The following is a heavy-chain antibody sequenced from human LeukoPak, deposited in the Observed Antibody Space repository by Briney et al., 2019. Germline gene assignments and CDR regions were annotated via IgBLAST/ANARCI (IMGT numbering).Heavy chain of an antibody. CDR3: ARGSPFGNPHV. J-gene: IGHJ3*01. V-gene: IGHV4-34*01. D-gene: IGHD3-10*01. CDR2: INHSGST. CDR1: GGSFSGYY. Sequence: PSKTLSLTCAVYGGSFSGYYWSWIRQPPGKGLEWIGEINHSGSTNYNPSLKSRVTISVDTSKNQFSLKLSSVTAADTAVYYCARGSPFGNPHVWGQGTMVTVSS.